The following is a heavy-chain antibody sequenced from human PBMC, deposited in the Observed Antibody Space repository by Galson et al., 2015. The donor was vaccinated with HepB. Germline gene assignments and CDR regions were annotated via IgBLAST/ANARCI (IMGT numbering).Heavy chain of an antibody. Sequence: CAISGDSVSSNSAAWNWIRQSPSRGLEWLGRTYYRSKWYNDYAVSVKSRITINPDTSKNQFSLQLNSVTPEDTAVYYCARDGGALWFGELQRWFDPWGQGTLVTVSS. D-gene: IGHD3-10*01. V-gene: IGHV6-1*01. CDR1: GDSVSSNSAA. CDR3: ARDGGALWFGELQRWFDP. J-gene: IGHJ5*02. CDR2: TYYRSKWYN.